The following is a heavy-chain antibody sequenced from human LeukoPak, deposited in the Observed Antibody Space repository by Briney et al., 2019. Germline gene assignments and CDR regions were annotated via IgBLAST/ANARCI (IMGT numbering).Heavy chain of an antibody. CDR1: GFTFSSYA. D-gene: IGHD3-3*01. CDR2: ISYDGSNK. Sequence: GGSLRLSCAASGFTFSSYAMHWVRQAPGKGLEWVAVISYDGSNKYYADSVKGRFTISRDNAKNSLYLQMNSLRAEDTAVYYCARGTSDFWSGARYWGQGTLVTVSS. V-gene: IGHV3-30*07. CDR3: ARGTSDFWSGARY. J-gene: IGHJ4*02.